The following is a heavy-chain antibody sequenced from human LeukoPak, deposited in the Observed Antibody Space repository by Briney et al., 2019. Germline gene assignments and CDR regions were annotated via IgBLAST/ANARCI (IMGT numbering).Heavy chain of an antibody. CDR2: IYYSGST. D-gene: IGHD2-15*01. J-gene: IGHJ6*03. CDR1: GGSISSYY. V-gene: IGHV4-59*01. CDR3: ARDVIGRDCSGGSCYGNYYYYMDV. Sequence: SETLSLTCTVSGGSISSYYWSRIRQPPGKGLEWIGYIYYSGSTNYNPSLKSRVIISVDTSKNQFSLKLSSVTAADTAVYYCARDVIGRDCSGGSCYGNYYYYMDVWGKGTTVTISS.